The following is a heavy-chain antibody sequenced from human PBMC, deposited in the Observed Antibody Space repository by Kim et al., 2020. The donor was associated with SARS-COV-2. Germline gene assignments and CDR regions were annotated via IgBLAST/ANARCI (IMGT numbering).Heavy chain of an antibody. Sequence: GGSLRLSCAASGFTISIYTMTWVRQAPGKGLEWVSSITSTSSSIYYTASVKGRFTISRDNAKSSLYLQMDSLRPEDTAVYYFSRAHRHSNLEWLFFDY. CDR2: ITSTSSSI. CDR1: GFTISIYT. D-gene: IGHD3-3*01. CDR3: SRAHRHSNLEWLFFDY. J-gene: IGHJ4*01. V-gene: IGHV3-21*01.